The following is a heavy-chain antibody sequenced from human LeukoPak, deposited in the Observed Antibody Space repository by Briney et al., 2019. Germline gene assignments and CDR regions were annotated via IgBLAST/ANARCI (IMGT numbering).Heavy chain of an antibody. D-gene: IGHD2-21*02. CDR1: GGSFSGSY. V-gene: IGHV4-34*01. J-gene: IGHJ4*02. CDR3: ASRGVVTTIGLYFNS. CDR2: INQSGTT. Sequence: SETLSLTCAVSGGSFSGSYWSWVRQPPGKGLEWIGEINQSGTTNYNPSLNSRVTISVDTSKNQFFLKLSSVTAADTAVYYCASRGVVTTIGLYFNSWGQGALVTISS.